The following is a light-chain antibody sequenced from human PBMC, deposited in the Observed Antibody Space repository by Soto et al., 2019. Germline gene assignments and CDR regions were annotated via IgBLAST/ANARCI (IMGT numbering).Light chain of an antibody. J-gene: IGKJ2*01. CDR1: QSVSASY. V-gene: IGKV3-20*01. Sequence: EIVLTQSPGTLSLSPGERATLSCRASQSVSASYLAWYQQKPGQAPRLLIYATSSRATGIPDRFSGSGSGTDFTLSISRVEPEDFAVYYCQRFDNSPPYTFGQGTKLEIK. CDR3: QRFDNSPPYT. CDR2: ATS.